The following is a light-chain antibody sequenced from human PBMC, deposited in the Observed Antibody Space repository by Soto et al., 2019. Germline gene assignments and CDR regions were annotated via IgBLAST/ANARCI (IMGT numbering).Light chain of an antibody. J-gene: IGLJ3*02. CDR3: QTWGTGKV. CDR2: LNSDGSH. Sequence: QPVLTQSPSASASLGPSVKLTCTLSSGHSSYAIAWHQQQPEKGPRYLMKLNSDGSHSTGDGIPDRFSGSSSGAERYLTISSLQSEDEDDYYCQTWGTGKVFGGGTKLTVL. CDR1: SGHSSYA. V-gene: IGLV4-69*01.